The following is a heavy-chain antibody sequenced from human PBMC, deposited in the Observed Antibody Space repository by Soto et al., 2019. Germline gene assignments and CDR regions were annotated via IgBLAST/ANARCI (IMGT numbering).Heavy chain of an antibody. CDR3: ARGENSGYAPGAFDI. J-gene: IGHJ3*02. D-gene: IGHD5-12*01. CDR1: GFTFDDYA. CDR2: ISWNSGSI. Sequence: GGSLRLSCAASGFTFDDYAMHWVRQAPGKGLEWVSGISWNSGSIGYADSVKGRFTISRDNAKNSLYLQWSSLKASDTAMYYCARGENSGYAPGAFDIWGQGTMVTVSS. V-gene: IGHV3-9*01.